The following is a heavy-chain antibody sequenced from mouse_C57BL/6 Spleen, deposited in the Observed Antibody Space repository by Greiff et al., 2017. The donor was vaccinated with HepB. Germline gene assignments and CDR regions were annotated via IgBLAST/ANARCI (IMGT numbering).Heavy chain of an antibody. D-gene: IGHD1-1*01. J-gene: IGHJ2*01. Sequence: QVQLKQSGPGLVQPSQSLSITCTVSGFSLTSYGVHWVRQSPGKGLEWLGVIGSGGSTDYNAAFISRLSISMDNSKSQVFFKMNSLQADDTAIYYCARECLRSYGSSPFDYWGQGTTLTVSS. CDR1: GFSLTSYG. CDR3: ARECLRSYGSSPFDY. V-gene: IGHV2-2*01. CDR2: IGSGGST.